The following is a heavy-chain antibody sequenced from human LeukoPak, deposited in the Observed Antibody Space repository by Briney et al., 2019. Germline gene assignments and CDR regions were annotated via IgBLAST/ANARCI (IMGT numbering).Heavy chain of an antibody. J-gene: IGHJ6*03. V-gene: IGHV4-4*07. D-gene: IGHD6-13*01. CDR2: IYTSGST. Sequence: SETLSLTCTVSGGSISSYYWSWIRQPAGKGLEWIGRIYTSGSTNYNPSLKSRVTMSVDTSKNQFSLKLSSVTAADTAVYYCAREYSSWYSSYYYYYMDVWGKGTTVTVSS. CDR1: GGSISSYY. CDR3: AREYSSWYSSYYYYYMDV.